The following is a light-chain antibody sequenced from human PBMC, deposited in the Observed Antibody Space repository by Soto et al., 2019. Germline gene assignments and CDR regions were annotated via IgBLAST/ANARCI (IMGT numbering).Light chain of an antibody. J-gene: IGKJ2*01. CDR3: KQYTSYS. V-gene: IGKV1-5*01. Sequence: DIQMTQSPSTLSASVGDRVTITCRASQTISSWLAWYQQKPGKAPKLLIFDAYNLESGVPSRFSGSGSGTEFTLPISSLQPDDFATFYCKQYTSYSFGQGTKLEI. CDR1: QTISSW. CDR2: DAY.